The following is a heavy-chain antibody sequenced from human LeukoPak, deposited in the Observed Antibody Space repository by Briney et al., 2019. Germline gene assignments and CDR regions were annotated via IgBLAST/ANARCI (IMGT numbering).Heavy chain of an antibody. V-gene: IGHV3-21*01. J-gene: IGHJ3*02. CDR2: ISSSSTYI. Sequence: GGSLRLSCAASGFTFSSYWMSWVRQAPGKGLEWVSSISSSSTYIYYADSLKGRFTISRDNAKNSLSLQMNSLRAEDTAVYYCARDTHCSSTSCYNAFDIWGQGTMVTVSS. D-gene: IGHD2-2*02. CDR3: ARDTHCSSTSCYNAFDI. CDR1: GFTFSSYW.